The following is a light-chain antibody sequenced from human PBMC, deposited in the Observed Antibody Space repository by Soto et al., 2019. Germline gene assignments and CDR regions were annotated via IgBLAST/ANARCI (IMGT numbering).Light chain of an antibody. J-gene: IGLJ1*01. CDR1: SRDVGAYNY. CDR2: DVR. CDR3: SSYTSSSTRV. Sequence: QSALTQPASVSGSPGQSITISCTGTSRDVGAYNYVSWYQQHPGKAPKLMIYDVRHRPSGVSNRFSGSKSGNTASLTISGLQAEDEADYYCSSYTSSSTRVFGTGTKLTVL. V-gene: IGLV2-14*01.